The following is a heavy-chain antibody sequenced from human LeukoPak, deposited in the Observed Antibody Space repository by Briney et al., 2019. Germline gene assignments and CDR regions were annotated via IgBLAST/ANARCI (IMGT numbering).Heavy chain of an antibody. CDR3: ARLKDYDSGGSSKTYYFDY. Sequence: ASVKVSCKASGYTFTGYYMHWVRQAPGQGLEWMGWINPNSGGTNYAQKFQGRVTMTRDTSISTAYMELSRLRSDDTAVYYCARLKDYDSGGSSKTYYFDYWGQGTLVTVSS. J-gene: IGHJ4*02. V-gene: IGHV1-2*02. CDR1: GYTFTGYY. D-gene: IGHD3-22*01. CDR2: INPNSGGT.